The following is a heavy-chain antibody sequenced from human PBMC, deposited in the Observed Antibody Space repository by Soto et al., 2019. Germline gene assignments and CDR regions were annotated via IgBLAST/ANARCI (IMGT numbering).Heavy chain of an antibody. CDR1: GFTFSSYE. V-gene: IGHV3-48*03. J-gene: IGHJ6*02. Sequence: PGGSLRLSCAASGFTFSSYEMNWVRQAPGQGLEWVSYISSSGSTIYYADSVKGRFTISRDNAKNSLYLQMNSLRAEDTAVYYCARDDDFWSGTYYYYYGMDVWGQGTTVTVSS. D-gene: IGHD3-3*01. CDR3: ARDDDFWSGTYYYYYGMDV. CDR2: ISSSGSTI.